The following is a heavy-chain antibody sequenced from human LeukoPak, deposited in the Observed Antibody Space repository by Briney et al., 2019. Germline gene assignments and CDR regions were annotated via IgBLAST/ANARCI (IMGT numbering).Heavy chain of an antibody. CDR2: IYSSGST. V-gene: IGHV4-4*07. Sequence: KPSETLSLTCTVSDDSISSYYWSWIRQPAGKGLEWIGLIYSSGSTNYNPSLKSRVTISVDTSKNQFALRVNSVTAADTAVYYCARVLAEMAAVWRDDVFDIWGQGTMVTVSS. D-gene: IGHD5-24*01. CDR3: ARVLAEMAAVWRDDVFDI. CDR1: DDSISSYY. J-gene: IGHJ3*02.